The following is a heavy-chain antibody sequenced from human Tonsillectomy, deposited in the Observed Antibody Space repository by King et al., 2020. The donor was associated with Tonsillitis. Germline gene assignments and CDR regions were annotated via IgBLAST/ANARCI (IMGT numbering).Heavy chain of an antibody. V-gene: IGHV3-9*01. Sequence: QLVQSGGGLVQPGRSLRLSCAASGFTFDDYAMHWVRQAPGKGLEWVSGISWNSGSIGYADSVRGRFTISRDNAKNSLYLQMNSLRGEDTALYYCAKDYGYAGFSSYFDFWGQGTLVTVSS. CDR3: AKDYGYAGFSSYFDF. CDR1: GFTFDDYA. J-gene: IGHJ4*02. D-gene: IGHD5-12*01. CDR2: ISWNSGSI.